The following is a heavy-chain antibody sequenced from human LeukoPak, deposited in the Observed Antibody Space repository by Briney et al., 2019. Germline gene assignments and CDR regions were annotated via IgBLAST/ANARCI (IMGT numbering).Heavy chain of an antibody. D-gene: IGHD4-23*01. CDR1: GFTFTSYA. CDR2: ITGSGAST. J-gene: IGHJ2*01. Sequence: GGSLRLSCAGSGFTFTSYAMTWVRQAPGKGLEYVSTITGSGASTYYADSVKGRFTISRGNSKNTLYVQMNSLRAEDTAVYYCAKAYGGKQYFDLWGRGTLVSVSS. V-gene: IGHV3-23*01. CDR3: AKAYGGKQYFDL.